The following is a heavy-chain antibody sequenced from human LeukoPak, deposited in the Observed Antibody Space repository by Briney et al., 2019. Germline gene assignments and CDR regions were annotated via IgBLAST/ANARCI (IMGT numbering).Heavy chain of an antibody. CDR1: GYTFTSYG. D-gene: IGHD3-22*01. V-gene: IGHV1-18*01. Sequence: WASVKVSCKASGYTFTSYGISWVRQAPGQGLEWMGWISAYNGNTNYAQTLQGRVTMTTDTSTSTAYMELRSLRSDDTAVYYCARNTYYYDSPVLFWGQGTLVRVSS. J-gene: IGHJ4*02. CDR2: ISAYNGNT. CDR3: ARNTYYYDSPVLF.